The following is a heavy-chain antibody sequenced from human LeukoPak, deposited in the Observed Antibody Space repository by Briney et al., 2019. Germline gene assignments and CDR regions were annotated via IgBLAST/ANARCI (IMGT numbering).Heavy chain of an antibody. J-gene: IGHJ4*02. D-gene: IGHD6-13*01. CDR2: ISGSGGST. CDR3: AKDQKSIAATGYDY. Sequence: PGGSLRLSCAASGFTFSNFAMSWVRQAPGKGLEWVSTISGSGGSTYYADSVKGRVTISRDNSKNTLSLQVNSLTAEDTAVYYCAKDQKSIAATGYDYWGQGTLVTVSS. V-gene: IGHV3-23*01. CDR1: GFTFSNFA.